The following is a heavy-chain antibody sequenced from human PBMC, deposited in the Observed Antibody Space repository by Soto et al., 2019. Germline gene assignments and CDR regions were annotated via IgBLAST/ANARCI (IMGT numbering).Heavy chain of an antibody. D-gene: IGHD1-26*01. V-gene: IGHV4-61*01. CDR2: IYYSGTT. J-gene: IGHJ4*02. Sequence: QVQLQASGPGLVKPSETLSLTCTVSGGSVSSGSYYWSWIRQPPGKGLEWIGYIYYSGTTNYNPSLKSRVTVSVDTSKNQFSLKLSSVTDADTAVYYCARGSLVGATSFDYWGQGTLVTVSS. CDR3: ARGSLVGATSFDY. CDR1: GGSVSSGSYY.